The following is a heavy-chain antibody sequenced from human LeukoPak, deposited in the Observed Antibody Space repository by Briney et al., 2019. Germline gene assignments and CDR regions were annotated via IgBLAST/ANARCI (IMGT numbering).Heavy chain of an antibody. J-gene: IGHJ4*02. CDR3: TTGPNYCSSTSCRTGLDY. CDR2: IKSKTDGGTT. CDR1: GFTFSNAW. Sequence: KPGGSLRLSWAASGFTFSNAWMSWVRQAPGKGLEWVGRIKSKTDGGTTDYAAPVKGRFTISRDDSKNTLYLQMNSLKTEDTAVYYCTTGPNYCSSTSCRTGLDYWGQGTLVTVSS. V-gene: IGHV3-15*01. D-gene: IGHD2-2*01.